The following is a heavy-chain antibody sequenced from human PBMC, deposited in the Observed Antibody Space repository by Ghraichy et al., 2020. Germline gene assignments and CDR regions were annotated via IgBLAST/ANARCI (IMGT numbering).Heavy chain of an antibody. CDR2: IYSGGST. J-gene: IGHJ5*02. V-gene: IGHV3-53*01. Sequence: GGSLRLSCAASGFTVSSNYMSWVRQAPGKGLEWVSVIYSGGSTYYADSVKGRFTISRDNSKNTLYLQMNSLRAEDTAVYYCAMRPTVAGPSAGWFDPWGQGTLVTVSS. CDR1: GFTVSSNY. CDR3: AMRPTVAGPSAGWFDP. D-gene: IGHD6-19*01.